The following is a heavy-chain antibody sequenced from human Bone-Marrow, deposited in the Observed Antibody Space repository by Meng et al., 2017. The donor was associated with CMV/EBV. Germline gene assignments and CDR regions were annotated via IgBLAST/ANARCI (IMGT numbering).Heavy chain of an antibody. D-gene: IGHD3-3*01. CDR2: IKQDGSEK. CDR1: GFTFSSYE. J-gene: IGHJ4*02. Sequence: ETLSLTCAASGFTFSSYEMNWVRQAPGKGLEWVANIKQDGSEKYYVDSVKGRFTISRDNAKNSLYLQMNSLRAEDTAVYYCARGEWSHFDYWGQGTLVTVSS. V-gene: IGHV3-7*01. CDR3: ARGEWSHFDY.